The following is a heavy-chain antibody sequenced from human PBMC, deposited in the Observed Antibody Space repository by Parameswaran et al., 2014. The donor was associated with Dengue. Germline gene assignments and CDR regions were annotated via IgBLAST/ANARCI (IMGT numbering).Heavy chain of an antibody. J-gene: IGHJ2*01. D-gene: IGHD3-22*01. CDR3: ARDHGVITMIVRGHWYFDL. V-gene: IGHV7-4-1*02. Sequence: WVRQAPGQGLEWMGWINTNTGNPTYAQGFTGRFVFSLDTSVSTAYLQISSLKAEDTAVYYCARDHGVITMIVRGHWYFDLWGRGTLVTVSS. CDR2: INTNTGNP.